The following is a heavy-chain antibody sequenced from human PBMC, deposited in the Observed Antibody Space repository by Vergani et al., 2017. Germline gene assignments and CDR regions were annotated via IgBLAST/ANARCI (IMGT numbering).Heavy chain of an antibody. D-gene: IGHD2-15*01. J-gene: IGHJ4*02. CDR3: ARGSCLGGSCYKPLFDY. CDR2: IHTSGST. V-gene: IGHV4-61*02. Sequence: QVQLQESGPGLVKHSQTLSLTCTVSGRSINSHNYYWSWIRQPAGKGLEWIGRIHTSGSTNYNPSLKSRVTMSEDTSKNQFSLNLTSVTAADTAVYFCARGSCLGGSCYKPLFDYWGQGILVTVSS. CDR1: GRSINSHNYY.